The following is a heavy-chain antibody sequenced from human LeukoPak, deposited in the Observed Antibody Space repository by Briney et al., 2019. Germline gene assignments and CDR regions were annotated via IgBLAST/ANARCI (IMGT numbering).Heavy chain of an antibody. D-gene: IGHD1/OR15-1a*01. CDR2: IYHSGST. CDR1: GGSISSGGYS. Sequence: PSETLSLTCAVSGGSISSGGYSWSWIRQPLGKGLEWIGYIYHSGSTNYNPSLKSRVTISVDTSKNQFSLKLNSVTATDTAVYYCARSGTSRYYFYGMDVWGQGTTVTVSS. CDR3: ARSGTSRYYFYGMDV. V-gene: IGHV4-30-2*01. J-gene: IGHJ6*02.